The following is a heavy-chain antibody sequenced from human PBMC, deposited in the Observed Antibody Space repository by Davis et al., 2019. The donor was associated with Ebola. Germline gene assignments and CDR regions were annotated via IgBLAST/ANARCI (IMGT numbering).Heavy chain of an antibody. J-gene: IGHJ5*02. CDR2: IYYSGST. V-gene: IGHV4-39*01. D-gene: IGHD6-13*01. CDR3: ARRPGYSSIRFDP. Sequence: MPGGSLRLSCTVSGGSISSSSYYWGWIRQPPGKGLEWIGSIYYSGSTYYNPSLKSRVTISVDTSKNQFSLKLSSVTAADTAVYYCARRPGYSSIRFDPWGQGTLVTVSS. CDR1: GGSISSSSYY.